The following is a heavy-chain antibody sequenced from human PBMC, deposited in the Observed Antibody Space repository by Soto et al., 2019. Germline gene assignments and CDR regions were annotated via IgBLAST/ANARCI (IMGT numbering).Heavy chain of an antibody. CDR3: ARDSGYYYAYFDY. CDR2: ISNDGSNK. D-gene: IGHD3-22*01. Sequence: GGSLRLSCAASGFTFSSYSMNWVRQAPGKGLEWVAVISNDGSNKYYADSVKGRFTISRDNSKNTLYLQMNSLRAEDTAVYYCARDSGYYYAYFDYWGQGTLVTVSS. CDR1: GFTFSSYS. J-gene: IGHJ4*02. V-gene: IGHV3-30*03.